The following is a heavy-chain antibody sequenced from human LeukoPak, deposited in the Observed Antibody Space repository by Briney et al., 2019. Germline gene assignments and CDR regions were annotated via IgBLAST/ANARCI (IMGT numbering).Heavy chain of an antibody. J-gene: IGHJ4*02. D-gene: IGHD6-13*01. CDR2: IYSGGST. Sequence: GGSLRLSCAASGVTVSSNHMTWVRQAPGKGLEWVSVIYSGGSTYYADSVKGRFTISRDTSKNMVYLQMNSLRAEDTAVYYCARAPYSGNWYYFDYWGQGTLVTVSS. CDR1: GVTVSSNH. CDR3: ARAPYSGNWYYFDY. V-gene: IGHV3-53*01.